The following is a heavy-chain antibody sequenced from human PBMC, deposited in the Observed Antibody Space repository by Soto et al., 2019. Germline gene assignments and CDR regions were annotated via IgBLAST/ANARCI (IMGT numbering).Heavy chain of an antibody. V-gene: IGHV3-7*01. CDR3: VREDWPRFDS. Sequence: EVQLVESGGRLVQPGGSLRLSCAASGFMFSAYWMSWVRQDPGKGLEWVATISGGASDKFYVDSVKRRFTISRDDSKNTLYLQMNSLRDEDTAVYYCVREDWPRFDSWGQGTLVTVSS. CDR1: GFMFSAYW. J-gene: IGHJ4*02. D-gene: IGHD2-21*01. CDR2: ISGGASDK.